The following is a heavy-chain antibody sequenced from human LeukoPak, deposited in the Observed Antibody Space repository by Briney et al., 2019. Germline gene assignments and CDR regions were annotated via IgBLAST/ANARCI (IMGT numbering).Heavy chain of an antibody. Sequence: SCKASGGTFSSYAMSWVRQAPGKGLEWVSAISGSGGSTYYADSVKGRFTISRDNSKNTLYLQMNSLRAEDTAVYYCARADGSSGSFDAFDIWGQGTMVTVSS. CDR3: ARADGSSGSFDAFDI. CDR1: GGTFSSYA. J-gene: IGHJ3*02. CDR2: ISGSGGST. D-gene: IGHD3-22*01. V-gene: IGHV3-23*01.